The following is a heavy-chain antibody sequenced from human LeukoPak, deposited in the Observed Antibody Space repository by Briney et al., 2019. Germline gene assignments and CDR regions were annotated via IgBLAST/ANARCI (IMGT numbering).Heavy chain of an antibody. CDR1: GGSISSSSYY. V-gene: IGHV3-7*01. CDR2: IKQDGSEK. CDR3: ARDYDYVWGSYRSNLVYWYFDL. Sequence: PSETLSLTCTVSGGSISSSSYYWGWIRQPPGKGLEWVANIKQDGSEKYYVDSVKGRFTISRDNAKNSLYLQMNSLRAEDTAVYYCARDYDYVWGSYRSNLVYWYFDLWGRGTLVTVSS. J-gene: IGHJ2*01. D-gene: IGHD3-16*02.